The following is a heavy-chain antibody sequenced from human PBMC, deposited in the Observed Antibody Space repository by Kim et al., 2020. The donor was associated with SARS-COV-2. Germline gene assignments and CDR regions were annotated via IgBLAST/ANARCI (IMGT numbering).Heavy chain of an antibody. Sequence: GGSLRLSCTASGFTFDDYAMHWVRQAPGKGLEWVSGISWNSGSIGYADSVKGRFTISRDNAKNSLYLQMNSLRAEDTALYYCAKDSEFVIGGNFDYWGQGTLVTVSS. CDR1: GFTFDDYA. D-gene: IGHD2-15*01. J-gene: IGHJ4*02. CDR3: AKDSEFVIGGNFDY. V-gene: IGHV3-9*01. CDR2: ISWNSGSI.